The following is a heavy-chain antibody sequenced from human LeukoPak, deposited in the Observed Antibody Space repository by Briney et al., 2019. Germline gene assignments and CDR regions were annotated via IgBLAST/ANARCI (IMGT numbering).Heavy chain of an antibody. CDR2: IYHSGTT. V-gene: IGHV4-4*02. Sequence: SETLSLTCAVSGDSISNNNWWTWVRQPPGKGLEWIGEIYHSGTTNYNPSLKSRVTISVDTSKNQLSLKLNSATAADTAVYYCARLRAFYGDYWGWFDPWGQGTLVTVST. J-gene: IGHJ5*02. CDR3: ARLRAFYGDYWGWFDP. CDR1: GDSISNNNW. D-gene: IGHD4-17*01.